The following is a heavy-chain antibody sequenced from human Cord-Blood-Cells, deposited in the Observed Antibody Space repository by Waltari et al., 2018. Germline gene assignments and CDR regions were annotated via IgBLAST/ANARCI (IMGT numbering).Heavy chain of an antibody. J-gene: IGHJ5*02. CDR1: GWSFSGYY. Sequence: QVQLQQWGAGLLQPSATLSLPCAVNGWSFSGYYWRRLRQPQGKGLEWIGEINHSGSTNYNPSLKSRVTISVDTSKNQFSLKLSSVTAADTAVYYCARRPPPYSGSYYWFDPWGQGTLVTVSS. D-gene: IGHD1-26*01. CDR3: ARRPPPYSGSYYWFDP. CDR2: INHSGST. V-gene: IGHV4-34*01.